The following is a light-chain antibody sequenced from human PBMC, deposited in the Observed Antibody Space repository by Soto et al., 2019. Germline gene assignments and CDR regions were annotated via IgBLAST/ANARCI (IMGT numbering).Light chain of an antibody. Sequence: EIVLTQSPGTLSLSPGERATLSCRASQSVGNSFLAWYQRKPGQAPRLLIYGASSRATGIPDRFSGSGSGTDFTLTISRLETEDFAVYYCQQYGSSPRTFGQGTKVDIK. CDR2: GAS. CDR1: QSVGNSF. V-gene: IGKV3-20*01. J-gene: IGKJ1*01. CDR3: QQYGSSPRT.